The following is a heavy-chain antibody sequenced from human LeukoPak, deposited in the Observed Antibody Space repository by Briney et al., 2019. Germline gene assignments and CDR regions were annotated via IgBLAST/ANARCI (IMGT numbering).Heavy chain of an antibody. J-gene: IGHJ4*01. CDR1: GFTFTDYA. D-gene: IGHD3-9*01. CDR3: VRDLTSGARFDF. Sequence: GGSLRLSCVASGFTFTDYAFNWVRKTPGKGMEWVAIISSDGNTQSYADPLKGRFTISRDNFRDTVFLELTTLRPEGTGLYYCVRDLTSGARFDFWGPGTLVTVSS. V-gene: IGHV3-30*04. CDR2: ISSDGNTQ.